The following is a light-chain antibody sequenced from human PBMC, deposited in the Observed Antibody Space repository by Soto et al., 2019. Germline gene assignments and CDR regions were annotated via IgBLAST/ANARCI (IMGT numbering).Light chain of an antibody. Sequence: EIVLTQSPDTLSLSPGERATLSCRASQIVNSNDLAWYQHKPGQAPRLLIYGASSRPGGIPDKFSGSGSGPDFTFTINRLEPEDFAVYYCQQYDRSPYTFGQGTKLEI. J-gene: IGKJ2*01. CDR1: QIVNSND. V-gene: IGKV3-20*01. CDR2: GAS. CDR3: QQYDRSPYT.